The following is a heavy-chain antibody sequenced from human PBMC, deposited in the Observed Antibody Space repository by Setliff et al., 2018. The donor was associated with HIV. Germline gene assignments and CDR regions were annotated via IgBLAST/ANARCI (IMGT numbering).Heavy chain of an antibody. CDR3: ARVGDYGSGGWYDP. J-gene: IGHJ5*02. CDR2: IYYSGST. Sequence: SETLSLTCTVSGGSISSSSYYWGWIRQPPGKGLEWIGSIYYSGSTYYNPSLKSRVTISVDTSKNQFSLKLSSVTAADTAVYYCARVGDYGSGGWYDPWGQGTLVTVSS. V-gene: IGHV4-39*07. D-gene: IGHD3-10*01. CDR1: GGSISSSSYY.